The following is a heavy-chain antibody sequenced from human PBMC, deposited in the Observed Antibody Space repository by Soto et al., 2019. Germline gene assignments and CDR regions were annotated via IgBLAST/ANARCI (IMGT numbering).Heavy chain of an antibody. CDR2: IYWDDDK. CDR1: GFSLSTSGVG. Sequence: QITLKESGPTLVKPTQTLTLTCTFSGFSLSTSGVGVGWIRQPRGKALEWLALIYWDDDKRYSPSLKSRLTITKDTSKNQVVLTMINMDPVDTATYYGAHTGSSWSHYYGMDVWVQGTTVTVSS. CDR3: AHTGSSWSHYYGMDV. J-gene: IGHJ6*02. V-gene: IGHV2-5*02. D-gene: IGHD6-13*01.